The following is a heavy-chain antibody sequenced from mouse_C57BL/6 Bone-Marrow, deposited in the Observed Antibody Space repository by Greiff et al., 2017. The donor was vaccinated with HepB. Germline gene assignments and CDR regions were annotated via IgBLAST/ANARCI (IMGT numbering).Heavy chain of an antibody. CDR2: ISDGGSYT. D-gene: IGHD1-1*01. V-gene: IGHV5-4*01. CDR3: TRENTVEAPWGFAY. Sequence: EVKLVESGGGLVKPGGSLKLSCAASGFTFSSYAMSWVRQTPEKRLEWVATISDGGSYTYYPDNIKGRSTISRDKAKNNLYVQMSHLKSEDTAMYYCTRENTVEAPWGFAYWGQGTLVTVSA. CDR1: GFTFSSYA. J-gene: IGHJ3*01.